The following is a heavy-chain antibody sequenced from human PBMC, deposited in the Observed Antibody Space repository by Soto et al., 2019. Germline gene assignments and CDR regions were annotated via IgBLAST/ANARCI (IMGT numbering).Heavy chain of an antibody. Sequence: QVHLQESGPRLVRPSGTLVLTCAVSGDSLSSDKWWTWVRQPPGKGLEWIGEISHRGSTNYSPSFKSRLSLSVDTTKTQFSLTLTSVTAADTAVYYCAAVPLTSGVVSGRFDPWGQGIKVTVSS. CDR1: GDSLSSDKW. J-gene: IGHJ5*02. V-gene: IGHV4-4*02. D-gene: IGHD3-3*01. CDR2: ISHRGST. CDR3: AAVPLTSGVVSGRFDP.